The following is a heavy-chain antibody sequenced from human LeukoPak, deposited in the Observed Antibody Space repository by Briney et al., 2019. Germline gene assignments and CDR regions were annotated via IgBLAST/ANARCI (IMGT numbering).Heavy chain of an antibody. J-gene: IGHJ4*02. CDR1: GYTFTGYY. CDR3: ARDERYCNGDNHYPDLGY. V-gene: IGHV1-2*02. Sequence: ASVKVSCKASGYTFTGYYMFWVRQAPGQGLEWMGWINPNTGATKYGQNFQGRVTLTRDTSIRTTFMELSSLRSDDTAVYCCARDERYCNGDNHYPDLGYWGQGTLVTVSS. D-gene: IGHD2-15*01. CDR2: INPNTGAT.